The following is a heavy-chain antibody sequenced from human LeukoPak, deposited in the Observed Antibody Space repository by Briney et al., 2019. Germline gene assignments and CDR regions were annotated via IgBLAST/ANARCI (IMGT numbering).Heavy chain of an antibody. CDR3: ATVGRRQLVHYYFDY. CDR2: MSPNSGDT. CDR1: GYTFTIYN. D-gene: IGHD6-6*01. J-gene: IGHJ4*02. V-gene: IGHV1-8*01. Sequence: ASVKVSCKASGYTFTIYNFNWLRQPTGQRPKWMGWMSPNSGDTGYAQKFQDRVTMTRNTSISTAYMELSSLRSEDTAVYYCATVGRRQLVHYYFDYWGQGTLVTVSS.